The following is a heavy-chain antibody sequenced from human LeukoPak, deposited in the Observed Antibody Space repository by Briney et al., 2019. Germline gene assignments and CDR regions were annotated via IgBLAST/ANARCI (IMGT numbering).Heavy chain of an antibody. CDR3: ALGRYYDI. D-gene: IGHD3-22*01. V-gene: IGHV4-59*01. CDR1: GGSLSNYY. CDR2: IFYPGGT. Sequence: PSETLSLTCTVSGGSLSNYYWNWIRQPPGKGLEWIGYIFYPGGTNYNPSLKSRVTISVDTSKHQFSLMVTSVTAADTAMYFCALGRYYDIWGQGTLVTVSS. J-gene: IGHJ4*02.